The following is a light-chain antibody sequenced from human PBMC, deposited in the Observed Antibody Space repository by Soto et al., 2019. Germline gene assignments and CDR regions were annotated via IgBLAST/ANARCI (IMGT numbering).Light chain of an antibody. V-gene: IGKV3-20*01. CDR1: QSVGGN. CDR2: GAS. CDR3: QQYGYSPIT. Sequence: LTQSPVGLSLSPGDRATLSCRASQSVGGNVAWYQHKPGQAPKLLISGASSRAPGIPDRFSGSGSGTDFTLTIDGLEPEECVVYYCQQYGYSPITFGQGTRLDIK. J-gene: IGKJ5*01.